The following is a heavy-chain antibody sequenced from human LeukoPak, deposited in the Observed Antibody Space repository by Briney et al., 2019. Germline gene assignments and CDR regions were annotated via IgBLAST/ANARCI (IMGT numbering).Heavy chain of an antibody. CDR3: ARGVIAAAGPRLYFDY. D-gene: IGHD6-13*01. CDR2: IYHSGST. J-gene: IGHJ4*02. Sequence: SETLSLTCTVSGGSISSGGYYWSWIRQHPGKGLEWIGYIYHSGSTYYNPSLKSRVTISVDRSKNQFSLKLSSVTAADTAVYYCARGVIAAAGPRLYFDYWGQGTLVTVSS. CDR1: GGSISSGGYY. V-gene: IGHV4-30-2*01.